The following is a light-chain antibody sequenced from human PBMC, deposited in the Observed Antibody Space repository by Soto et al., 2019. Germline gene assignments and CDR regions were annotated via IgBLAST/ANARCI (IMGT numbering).Light chain of an antibody. CDR3: QQRSNWPPFT. CDR1: QSISNF. Sequence: EIVLTQPPATLSLSPGERATLSCRASQSISNFLAWYQQKPGQAPRLLIYDASKRATDIPDRFIGSGSGTDFTLTISSLEPEDLAVYYCQQRSNWPPFTFGGGTKVDIK. V-gene: IGKV3-11*01. CDR2: DAS. J-gene: IGKJ4*01.